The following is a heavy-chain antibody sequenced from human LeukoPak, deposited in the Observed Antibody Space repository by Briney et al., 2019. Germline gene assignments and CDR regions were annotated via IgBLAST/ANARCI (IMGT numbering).Heavy chain of an antibody. CDR2: ISSSGSTI. CDR1: GFTFDDHG. Sequence: PGGSLRLSCAASGFTFDDHGMSWVRQAPGKGLEWVSYISSSGSTIYYADSVKGRFTISRDNAKNSLYLQMNSLRAEDMALYYCAKGAAAEGAFDIWGQGTMVTVSS. V-gene: IGHV3-11*01. D-gene: IGHD6-13*01. J-gene: IGHJ3*02. CDR3: AKGAAAEGAFDI.